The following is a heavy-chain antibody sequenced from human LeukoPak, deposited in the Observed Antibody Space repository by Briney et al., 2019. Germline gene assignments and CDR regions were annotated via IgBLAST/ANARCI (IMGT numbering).Heavy chain of an antibody. CDR2: IIPIFGTA. V-gene: IGHV1-69*13. D-gene: IGHD5-12*01. J-gene: IGHJ4*02. CDR3: ARDHSGCLDY. CDR1: GGTFSSYA. Sequence: VAPVKVSCKASGGTFSSYAISWVRQAPGQGLEWMGGIIPIFGTANYAQKFQGRVTITADESTSTAYMELSSLRSEDTAVYYCARDHSGCLDYWGQGTLVTVSS.